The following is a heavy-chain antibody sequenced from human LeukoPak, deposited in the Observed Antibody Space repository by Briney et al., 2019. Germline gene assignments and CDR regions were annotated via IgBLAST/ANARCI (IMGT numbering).Heavy chain of an antibody. J-gene: IGHJ3*02. Sequence: GRSLRLSCTASGFTFGDFAMNWVRQAPGKGLEWVGFIRSKAHGGATEYAASVKGRFTISRDDSKRIAYLQMNSLKTEDTAVYYCARVAYCGGDCLHDAFDIWGQGTMVTVSS. CDR2: IRSKAHGGAT. D-gene: IGHD2-21*02. V-gene: IGHV3-49*04. CDR1: GFTFGDFA. CDR3: ARVAYCGGDCLHDAFDI.